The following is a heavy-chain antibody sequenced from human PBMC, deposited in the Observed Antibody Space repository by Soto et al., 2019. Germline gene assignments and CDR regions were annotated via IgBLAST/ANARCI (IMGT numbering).Heavy chain of an antibody. V-gene: IGHV7-4-1*01. CDR2: INTNTGNP. J-gene: IGHJ6*02. CDR1: GYTFTSYA. D-gene: IGHD6-19*01. Sequence: ASVKVSCKASGYTFTSYAMNWVRQAPGQGLEWMGWINTNTGNPTYAQGFTGRFVFSLDTSVGTAYLQICSLKAEDTAVYYCAREYSSGWMDNYYYYYGMDVWGQGTTVTVSS. CDR3: AREYSSGWMDNYYYYYGMDV.